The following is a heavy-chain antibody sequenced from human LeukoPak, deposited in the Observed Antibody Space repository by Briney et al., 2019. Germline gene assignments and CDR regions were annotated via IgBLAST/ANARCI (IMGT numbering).Heavy chain of an antibody. D-gene: IGHD6-13*01. CDR3: AKGAAATGDY. V-gene: IGHV3-23*01. CDR2: ISDSGDRT. CDR1: GFTFSNYG. J-gene: IGHJ4*02. Sequence: PGGSLRLSCAASGFTFSNYGMRWVSQAPGRGLEGGLGISDSGDRTYDADSAKGRLTISRDHSKNTLYLQMNSLRAEDTAVYYCAKGAAATGDYWGQGTLVTVSS.